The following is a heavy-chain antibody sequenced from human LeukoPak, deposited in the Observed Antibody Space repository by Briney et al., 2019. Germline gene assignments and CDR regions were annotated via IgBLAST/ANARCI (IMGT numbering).Heavy chain of an antibody. J-gene: IGHJ4*02. Sequence: SETLSLTCTVSGGSINNGDNYWSWIRQPPGKGLEWIGFIYYRGTDYYDASPKIRVSISIDTSKNQSSLTLSSVIAADTAVYYCARIQGNGYDGWYYFDFCGQGTLVTVSS. CDR1: GGSINNGDNY. V-gene: IGHV4-30-4*01. D-gene: IGHD6-25*01. CDR3: ARIQGNGYDGWYYFDF. CDR2: IYYRGTD.